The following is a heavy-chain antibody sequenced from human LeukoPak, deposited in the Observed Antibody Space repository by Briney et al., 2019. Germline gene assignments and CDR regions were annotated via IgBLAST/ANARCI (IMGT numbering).Heavy chain of an antibody. D-gene: IGHD6-13*01. CDR3: ARGCRYMSASWYRSVYYYMDV. J-gene: IGHJ6*03. CDR2: INLRGST. Sequence: SETLSLTCAVYGGSFNDYYWNWIRQPPAKGLEWIGEINLRGSTTYNPSLQSRVTISLDESKTKFPLKLSFATAADTAVYFCARGCRYMSASWYRSVYYYMDVWGKGTTVTVSS. V-gene: IGHV4-34*01. CDR1: GGSFNDYY.